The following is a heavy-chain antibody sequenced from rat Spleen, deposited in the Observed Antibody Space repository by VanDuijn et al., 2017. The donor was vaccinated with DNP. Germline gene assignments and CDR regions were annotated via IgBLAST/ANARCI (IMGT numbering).Heavy chain of an antibody. CDR2: ISYDGGNT. V-gene: IGHV5-20*01. CDR3: ATHAHWFAY. CDR1: GFTFSDYY. J-gene: IGHJ3*01. Sequence: EVQLVESGGGLVQPGRSLKLSCAASGFTFSDYYMAWVRQAPTKGLEWVASISYDGGNTYYRDSVKGRFTISRDNAKRTLYLQMDSLRSEDTATYYCATHAHWFAYWGQGTLVTVSS.